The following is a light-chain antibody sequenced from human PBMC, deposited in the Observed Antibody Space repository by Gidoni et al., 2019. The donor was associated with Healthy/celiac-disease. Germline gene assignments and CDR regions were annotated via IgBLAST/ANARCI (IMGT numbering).Light chain of an antibody. CDR1: QSISSY. Sequence: AIWTTQSPSSLSASTGDRVTITCRASQSISSYLAWYQQKPGKAPKLLIYAASTLQSGVPSRFSGSGSGTDFTLTISCLQSEDFATYYCQQYYSYPRTFGPGTKVDIK. CDR3: QQYYSYPRT. CDR2: AAS. J-gene: IGKJ3*01. V-gene: IGKV1-8*01.